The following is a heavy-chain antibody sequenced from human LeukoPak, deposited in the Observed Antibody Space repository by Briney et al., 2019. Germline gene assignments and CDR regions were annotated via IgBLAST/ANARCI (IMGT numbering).Heavy chain of an antibody. CDR3: ARHPNSNWDY. Sequence: GGSLRLSCVASGFTLSSYSMNWVRQAPGKGLEWVSYISSSSSAIYYADSVKGRFTVSRDNAKNSLYLQMNSLRAEDTAVYYCARHPNSNWDYWGQGTLVTVSS. V-gene: IGHV3-48*01. J-gene: IGHJ4*02. CDR2: ISSSSSAI. CDR1: GFTLSSYS. D-gene: IGHD6-13*01.